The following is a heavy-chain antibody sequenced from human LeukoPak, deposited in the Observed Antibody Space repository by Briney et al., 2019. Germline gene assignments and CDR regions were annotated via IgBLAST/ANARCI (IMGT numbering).Heavy chain of an antibody. CDR3: ASHMSDGDLAFDL. V-gene: IGHV4-39*01. CDR1: GGSLTNTSFY. D-gene: IGHD4-17*01. CDR2: IYYSGST. Sequence: SETLSLTCTVSGGSLTNTSFYSAWIRQPPGKGLEWIGTIYYSGSTHDNPSLKIRDTISLDTSKTQFSLTLISVPAADTAVYYGASHMSDGDLAFDLWGEESMVTVSS. J-gene: IGHJ3*01.